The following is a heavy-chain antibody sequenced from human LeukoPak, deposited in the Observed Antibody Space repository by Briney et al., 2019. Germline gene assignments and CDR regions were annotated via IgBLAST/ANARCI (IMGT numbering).Heavy chain of an antibody. V-gene: IGHV4-39*07. D-gene: IGHD3-10*01. Sequence: SETLSLTCTVSGGSISSSSYYWGWIRQPPGKGLEWIGSIYYSGSTYYNPSLKSRVTISVDTSKNQFSLKLSSVTAADTAVYYCARDDYYGSGSYPWFDSWGQGTLVTVSS. J-gene: IGHJ5*01. CDR1: GGSISSSSYY. CDR2: IYYSGST. CDR3: ARDDYYGSGSYPWFDS.